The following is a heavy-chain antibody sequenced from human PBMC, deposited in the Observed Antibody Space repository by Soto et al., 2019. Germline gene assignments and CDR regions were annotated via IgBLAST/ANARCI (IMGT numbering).Heavy chain of an antibody. CDR3: ARGGVEPFDY. CDR2: ISDYGRI. J-gene: IGHJ4*02. CDR1: GFTFRNYW. D-gene: IGHD3-10*01. V-gene: IGHV3-74*01. Sequence: EVQLVESGGCLVQPGGSLRLSCAASGFTFRNYWMHWVRQAPGKGLVWVSRISDYGRINYADSVKGRFTISRDYAKSELYLQMTNLRAEDTAVYYCARGGVEPFDYWGQGALVTVSS.